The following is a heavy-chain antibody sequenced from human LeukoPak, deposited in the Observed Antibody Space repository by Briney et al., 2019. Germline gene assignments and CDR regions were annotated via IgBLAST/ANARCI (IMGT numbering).Heavy chain of an antibody. CDR3: ARDLGLYCGGDCSAEYFQH. CDR1: GGTFSSYA. D-gene: IGHD2-21*02. V-gene: IGHV1-69*13. CDR2: IIPIFGTA. J-gene: IGHJ1*01. Sequence: GASVKVSCMASGGTFSSYAISWVRQAPGQGLEWMGGIIPIFGTANYAQKFQGRVTITADESTSTAYMELSSLRSEDTAVYYCARDLGLYCGGDCSAEYFQHWGQGTLVTVSS.